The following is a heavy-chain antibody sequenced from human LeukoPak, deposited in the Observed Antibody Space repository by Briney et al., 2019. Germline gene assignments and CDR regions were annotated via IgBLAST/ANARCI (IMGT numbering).Heavy chain of an antibody. J-gene: IGHJ4*02. CDR1: GYTFTGYY. CDR3: ATSYTVTTLYFDY. D-gene: IGHD4-17*01. CDR2: ITPNSGGT. V-gene: IGHV1-2*04. Sequence: ASVKLSCTASGYTFTGYYMHWVRQAPGQGLEWMGWITPNSGGTNYAQTFKGWVTMTRDTSISTAYMELSRLRSDDTAVYYCATSYTVTTLYFDYWGQGTLVTVSS.